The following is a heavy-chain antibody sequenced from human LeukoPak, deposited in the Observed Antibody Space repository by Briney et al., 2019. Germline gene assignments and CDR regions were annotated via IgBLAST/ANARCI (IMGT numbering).Heavy chain of an antibody. CDR3: AGEEERGVTVAGTAFDY. CDR1: GGTFNSYS. J-gene: IGHJ4*02. D-gene: IGHD6-19*01. Sequence: SVKVSCKASGGTFNSYSITWVRQAPGQGLEWMGRIIPTLGIANYAQKFQGRVTITADKSTSTAYMELSSLRSEDTAVYYCAGEEERGVTVAGTAFDYWGQGTLVTVSS. CDR2: IIPTLGIA. V-gene: IGHV1-69*04.